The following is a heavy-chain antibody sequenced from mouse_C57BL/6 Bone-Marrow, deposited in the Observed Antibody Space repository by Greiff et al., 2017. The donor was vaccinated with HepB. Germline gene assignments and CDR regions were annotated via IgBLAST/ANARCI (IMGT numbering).Heavy chain of an antibody. CDR1: GYTFTSYW. Sequence: VQLQQPGAELVKPGASVKLSCKASGYTFTSYWMHWVKQRPGQGLEWIGMIHPNSGSTNYNEKFKSKATLTVDISSSTAYMQLSSRTSEDSAVYYGARDGGLRRGFDYWGQGTTLTVSS. V-gene: IGHV1-64*01. D-gene: IGHD2-4*01. J-gene: IGHJ2*01. CDR2: IHPNSGST. CDR3: ARDGGLRRGFDY.